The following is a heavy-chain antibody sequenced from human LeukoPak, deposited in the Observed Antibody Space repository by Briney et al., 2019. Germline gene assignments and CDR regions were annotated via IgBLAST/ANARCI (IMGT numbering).Heavy chain of an antibody. CDR3: ARRYNDFSSWFDP. D-gene: IGHD3/OR15-3a*01. V-gene: IGHV5-51*01. J-gene: IGHJ5*02. CDR1: GYSFISYW. CDR2: IYPGHSDT. Sequence: GESLKISCKGSGYSFISYWIGWVRQMPGKGLEWMGIIYPGHSDTRYSPSFQGQVTISADKSISTAYLQWSSLKASDTAIYYCARRYNDFSSWFDPWGQGTLVTVSS.